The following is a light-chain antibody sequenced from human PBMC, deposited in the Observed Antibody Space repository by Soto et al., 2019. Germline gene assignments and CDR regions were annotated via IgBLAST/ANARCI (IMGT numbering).Light chain of an antibody. V-gene: IGLV2-14*01. CDR2: EVS. CDR1: SSDVGGYNF. CDR3: SSYTSSVTLV. J-gene: IGLJ2*01. Sequence: QSALTQPASVSGSPGQSITISCTGTSSDVGGYNFVSWYQQHPGKAPKLMIYEVSNRPSGVSYRFSGSKSGNTASLTISGLQAEDEADYYSSSYTSSVTLVFGGGTKRTVL.